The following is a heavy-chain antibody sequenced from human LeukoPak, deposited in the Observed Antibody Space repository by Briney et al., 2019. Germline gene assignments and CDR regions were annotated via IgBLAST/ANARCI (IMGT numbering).Heavy chain of an antibody. J-gene: IGHJ3*02. V-gene: IGHV1-69*13. CDR2: IIPIFGTA. Sequence: SVKVSCKASGGTFSSYAISWVRQAPGQGLEWMGGIIPIFGTANYAQKFQGRVTITADESTSTAYMELRSLRAEDTAVYYCARGGPSILVVVAAQYDAFDIWGQGTMVTVSS. CDR1: GGTFSSYA. CDR3: ARGGPSILVVVAAQYDAFDI. D-gene: IGHD2-15*01.